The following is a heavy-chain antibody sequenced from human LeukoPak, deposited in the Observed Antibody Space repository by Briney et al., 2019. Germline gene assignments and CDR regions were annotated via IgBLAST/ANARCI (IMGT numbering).Heavy chain of an antibody. J-gene: IGHJ4*02. V-gene: IGHV3-30*04. CDR1: GFTFSSYA. Sequence: GGSLRLSCAASGFTFSSYAMHWVRQAPGKGLEWVAVISYDGSNKYYADSVKGRFTISRDNSKNTLYLQMNSLRAEDTAVYYCARGLYDSSGCAFDYWGQGTLVTVSS. CDR2: ISYDGSNK. CDR3: ARGLYDSSGCAFDY. D-gene: IGHD3-22*01.